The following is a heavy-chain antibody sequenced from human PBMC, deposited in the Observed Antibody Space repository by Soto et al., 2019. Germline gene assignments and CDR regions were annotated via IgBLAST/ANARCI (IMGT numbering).Heavy chain of an antibody. D-gene: IGHD2-21*02. V-gene: IGHV3-7*01. J-gene: IGHJ3*02. CDR1: GFTFSSYW. Sequence: QPGGSLRLSCAASGFTFSSYWMSWVRQAPGKGLEWVANIKQDGSEKYYVDSVKGRFTISRDNAKNSLYLQMNSLRAEDTAVYYCARDLCGGDCILDAFDIWGQGTMVTVSS. CDR3: ARDLCGGDCILDAFDI. CDR2: IKQDGSEK.